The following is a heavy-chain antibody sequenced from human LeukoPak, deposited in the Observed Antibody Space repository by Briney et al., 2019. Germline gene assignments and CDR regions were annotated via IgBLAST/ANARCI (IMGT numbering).Heavy chain of an antibody. D-gene: IGHD1-26*01. J-gene: IGHJ4*02. Sequence: PSETLSLACTVSGGSISSYYWSWIRQPPGKGLEWIGYIYYSGSTNYNPSLKSRVTISVDTSKNQFSLKLSSVTAADTAVYYCARVAVGATTKSHIFDYWGQGTLVTVSS. CDR1: GGSISSYY. CDR3: ARVAVGATTKSHIFDY. V-gene: IGHV4-59*01. CDR2: IYYSGST.